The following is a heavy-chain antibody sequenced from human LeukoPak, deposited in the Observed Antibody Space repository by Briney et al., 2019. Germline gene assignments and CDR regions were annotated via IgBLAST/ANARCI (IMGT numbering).Heavy chain of an antibody. CDR3: ARGAAVAGTGEVDN. Sequence: SETLSLTCSVSGGSISSYYWSWIRQTPEKGLEWIGYIYYSGSTNYNPSLQGRVTISVDTSKDQFSLKLNSVTAADTAVYYCARGAAVAGTGEVDNWGQGTLVTVSS. CDR1: GGSISSYY. D-gene: IGHD6-19*01. V-gene: IGHV4-59*01. J-gene: IGHJ4*02. CDR2: IYYSGST.